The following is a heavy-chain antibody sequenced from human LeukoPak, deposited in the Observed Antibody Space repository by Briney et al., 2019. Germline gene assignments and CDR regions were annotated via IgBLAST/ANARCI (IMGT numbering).Heavy chain of an antibody. CDR1: RFTFSNYA. CDR2: ISVTGGST. CDR3: AKDSRGYQDYFDY. V-gene: IGHV3-23*01. Sequence: GGSLRLSCAASRFTFSNYAMTWVRQAPGKGLEWVSAISVTGGSTYYAASVKGRFTISRDNSKNTLYLQMNSLRAEDTAVYYCAKDSRGYQDYFDYWGQGTLVTVSS. D-gene: IGHD3-22*01. J-gene: IGHJ4*02.